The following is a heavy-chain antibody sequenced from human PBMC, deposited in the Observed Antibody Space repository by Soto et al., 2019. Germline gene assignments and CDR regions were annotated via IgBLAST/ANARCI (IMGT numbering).Heavy chain of an antibody. CDR2: INTYNGNT. CDR3: AMVDVYVTTSPQDV. Sequence: QVQLVQSGAEVKNPGASVKVSCKASGYNFTRYVIGWARQPPGQGREWMGWINTYNGNTNYAQNVKGRVNLTTDTSTSTAYMELRSLRSNDTAIYYCAMVDVYVTTSPQDVWGQGTTVIVSS. D-gene: IGHD3-16*01. CDR1: GYNFTRYV. J-gene: IGHJ6*02. V-gene: IGHV1-18*01.